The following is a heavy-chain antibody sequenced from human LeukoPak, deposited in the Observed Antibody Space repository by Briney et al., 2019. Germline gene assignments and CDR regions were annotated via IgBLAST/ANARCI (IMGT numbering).Heavy chain of an antibody. J-gene: IGHJ4*02. CDR1: GGSISSSSYY. CDR2: IYYSGST. D-gene: IGHD5-18*01. Sequence: SETRSLTCTVSGGSISSSSYYWGWIRQPPGKGLEWIGSIYYSGSTYYNPSLKSRVTISVDTSKNQFSLKLSSVTAADTAVYYCASSPGYSYGPPTFDYWGQGTLVTVSS. V-gene: IGHV4-39*07. CDR3: ASSPGYSYGPPTFDY.